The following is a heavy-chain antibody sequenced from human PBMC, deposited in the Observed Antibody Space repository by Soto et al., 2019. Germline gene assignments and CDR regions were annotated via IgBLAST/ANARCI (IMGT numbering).Heavy chain of an antibody. Sequence: GSLRLSCAASGFTFSRYSMNWVRQAPGKGLEWVSSISSTTNYIYYADSMKGRFTVSRDNAKNSVYLDMNSLSAEDTAVYYCARESEDLTPNFDYWGQGTLVTVSS. CDR3: ARESEDLTPNFDY. J-gene: IGHJ4*02. CDR1: GFTFSRYS. V-gene: IGHV3-21*01. CDR2: ISSTTNYI.